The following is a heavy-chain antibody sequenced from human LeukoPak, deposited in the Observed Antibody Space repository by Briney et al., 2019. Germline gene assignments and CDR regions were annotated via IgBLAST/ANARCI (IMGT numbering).Heavy chain of an antibody. J-gene: IGHJ3*02. CDR3: ARDTGGYSSPRNDAFDI. CDR1: GGSISSYY. V-gene: IGHV4-59*01. Sequence: SETLSLTCTVSGGSISSYYWSWIRQPPGKGLEWIGYIYYSGSTNYNPSLKSRVTISVDTSKNQFSLKLSSVTAADTAVYYCARDTGGYSSPRNDAFDIWGQGTMVTVSS. CDR2: IYYSGST. D-gene: IGHD6-13*01.